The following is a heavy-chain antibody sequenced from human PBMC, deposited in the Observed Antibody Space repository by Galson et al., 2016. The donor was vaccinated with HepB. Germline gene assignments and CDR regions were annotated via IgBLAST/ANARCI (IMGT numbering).Heavy chain of an antibody. D-gene: IGHD3-10*01. CDR2: IQNSGNT. J-gene: IGHJ4*02. CDR3: ARGLRPGSGDYYFDY. CDR1: GGSISSGDYH. Sequence: TLSLTCTVSGGSISSGDYHWSWLRQHPGKGLEWIGCIQNSGNTYYNPSVQSRLIISVDTSKNQFSLKLSSVTAADTAVYYCARGLRPGSGDYYFDYWGQGTLVTVSS. V-gene: IGHV4-31*03.